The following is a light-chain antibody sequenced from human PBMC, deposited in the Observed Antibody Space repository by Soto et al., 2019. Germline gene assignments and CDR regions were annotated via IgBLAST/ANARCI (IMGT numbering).Light chain of an antibody. Sequence: SALTQPASVSGSPGQSITISCTGTSSDVGSYNLVSWYQQHPGKAPKLMIYEGSKRPSGVSNRFSGSKSGNTASLTISGLQAEDEADYYCCSYAGSRTPYVFGTGTKVTVL. V-gene: IGLV2-23*01. J-gene: IGLJ1*01. CDR1: SSDVGSYNL. CDR2: EGS. CDR3: CSYAGSRTPYV.